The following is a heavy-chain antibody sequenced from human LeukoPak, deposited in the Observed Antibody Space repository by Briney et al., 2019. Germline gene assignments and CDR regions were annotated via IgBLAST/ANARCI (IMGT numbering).Heavy chain of an antibody. V-gene: IGHV4-4*07. CDR3: ARDPVSYGYEHYWYFDL. CDR1: GGSISSYY. J-gene: IGHJ2*01. D-gene: IGHD5-18*01. Sequence: RTSETLSLTCTVSGGSISSYYWSWIRQPAGEGLEWIGRIYTSGSTNYNPSLKSRVTMSVDTSMNQFSLKLSSVTAADTAVYYCARDPVSYGYEHYWYFDLWGRGTLVTVSS. CDR2: IYTSGST.